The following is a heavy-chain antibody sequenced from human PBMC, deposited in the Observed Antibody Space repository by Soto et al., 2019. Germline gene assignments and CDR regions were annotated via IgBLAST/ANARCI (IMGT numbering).Heavy chain of an antibody. V-gene: IGHV4-39*01. J-gene: IGHJ1*01. CDR3: AAYYDFWSGYGEH. CDR1: GGSISSSSYY. D-gene: IGHD3-3*01. CDR2: IYYSGST. Sequence: PSETLSLTCTVSGGSISSSSYYWGWIRQPPGKGLEWIGSIYYSGSTYYNPSLKSRVTISVDTSKNQFSLKLSSVTAADTAVYYCAAYYDFWSGYGEHWGQGTLVTVSS.